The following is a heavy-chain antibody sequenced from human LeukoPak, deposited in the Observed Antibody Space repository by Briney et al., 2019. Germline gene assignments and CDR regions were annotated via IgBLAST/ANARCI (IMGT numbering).Heavy chain of an antibody. CDR1: GFTFSSYA. V-gene: IGHV3-23*01. CDR2: ISGSGGST. J-gene: IGHJ4*02. CDR3: SKALLITVTHDY. D-gene: IGHD4-23*01. Sequence: GGSLRLSCAASGFTFSSYAMSWVRQAPGKGLEWVSAISGSGGSTYYADSVKGRFTISRDNSKNTLYLQMHSLRAEDTALCFCSKALLITVTHDYWGQGTLVTVSS.